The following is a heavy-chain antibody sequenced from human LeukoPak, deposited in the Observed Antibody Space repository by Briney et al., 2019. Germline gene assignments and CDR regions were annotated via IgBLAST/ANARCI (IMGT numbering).Heavy chain of an antibody. D-gene: IGHD1-26*01. V-gene: IGHV3-30*04. CDR3: ARSKSVGATYAAFDI. Sequence: GSLRLSCAASGFTFSSYAMHWVRQAPGKGLEWVAVISYDGSNKYYADSVKGRFTISRDNSKNTLYLQMNSLRAEDMAVYYCARSKSVGATYAAFDIWGQGTMVTVSS. CDR2: ISYDGSNK. J-gene: IGHJ3*02. CDR1: GFTFSSYA.